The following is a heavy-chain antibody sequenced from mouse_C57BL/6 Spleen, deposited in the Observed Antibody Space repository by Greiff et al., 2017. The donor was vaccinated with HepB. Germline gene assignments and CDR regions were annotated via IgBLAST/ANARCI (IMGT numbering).Heavy chain of an antibody. D-gene: IGHD4-1*01. CDR3: TRALTFAWFAY. CDR2: IRNKANNHAT. CDR1: GFTFSDAW. Sequence: EVQLVESGGGLVQPGGSMKLSCAASGFTFSDAWMDWVRQSPEKGLEWVAEIRNKANNHATYYAESVKGRFTISRDDSKSSVYLQMNSLRAEDTGIYYCTRALTFAWFAYWGQGTLVTVSA. V-gene: IGHV6-6*01. J-gene: IGHJ3*01.